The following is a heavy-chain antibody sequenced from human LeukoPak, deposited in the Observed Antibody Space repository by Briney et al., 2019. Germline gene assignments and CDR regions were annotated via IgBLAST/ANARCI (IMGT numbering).Heavy chain of an antibody. D-gene: IGHD3-22*01. CDR3: AREAQTYYYDSSGSTDY. Sequence: QPGGSLRLSCAASGFTFSSYWMHWVRQAPGKGLVWVSRINSDGSSTSYADSVKGRFTISRDNAKNTLYLQMNSLRAEDTAVYYCAREAQTYYYDSSGSTDYWGQGTLVTVSS. CDR1: GFTFSSYW. J-gene: IGHJ4*02. CDR2: INSDGSST. V-gene: IGHV3-74*01.